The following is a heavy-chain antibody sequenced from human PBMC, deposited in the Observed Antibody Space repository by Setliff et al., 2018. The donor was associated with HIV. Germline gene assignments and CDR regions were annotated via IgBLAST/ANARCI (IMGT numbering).Heavy chain of an antibody. Sequence: SVKVSCKASGGTFSSYAISWVRQAPGQGLEWMGGIIPIFGTANYAQKFQGRVTITTDESTSTAYMGLSSLRSEDTAVYYCARAPVLYCSGGSCLGGIDAFDIWGQGTMVTVSS. CDR3: ARAPVLYCSGGSCLGGIDAFDI. V-gene: IGHV1-69*05. D-gene: IGHD2-15*01. CDR1: GGTFSSYA. J-gene: IGHJ3*02. CDR2: IIPIFGTA.